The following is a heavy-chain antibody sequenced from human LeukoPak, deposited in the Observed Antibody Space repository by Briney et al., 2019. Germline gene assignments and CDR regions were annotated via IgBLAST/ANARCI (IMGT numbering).Heavy chain of an antibody. J-gene: IGHJ4*02. CDR1: GYTFTSYY. CDR2: INPSGGST. V-gene: IGHV1-46*01. D-gene: IGHD2-2*01. CDR3: ARDPADIVVVPAAISVPGPEKDDY. Sequence: GASVKVSCKASGYTFTSYYMHWVRQAPGQGLEWMGIINPSGGSTSYAQKFQGRVTMTRDTSISTAYMELSRLRSDDTAVYYCARDPADIVVVPAAISVPGPEKDDYWGQGTLVTVSS.